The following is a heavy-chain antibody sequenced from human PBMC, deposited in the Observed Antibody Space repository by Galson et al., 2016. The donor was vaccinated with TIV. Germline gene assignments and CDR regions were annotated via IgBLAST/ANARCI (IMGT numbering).Heavy chain of an antibody. Sequence: SLRLSCAASGLVFSDYAIHWVRQAPGKGLEWVAVISDDGTKRYHTDSVRGRFSNSRDNSDETVHLQMNSLRVEDSAMYYCASELFDFCGQGTLVTVSS. CDR1: GLVFSDYA. CDR3: ASELFDF. CDR2: ISDDGTKR. V-gene: IGHV3-30*04. J-gene: IGHJ4*02.